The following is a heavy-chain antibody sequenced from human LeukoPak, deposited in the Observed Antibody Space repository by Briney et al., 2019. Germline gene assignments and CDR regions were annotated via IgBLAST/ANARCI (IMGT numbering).Heavy chain of an antibody. CDR1: GFTFSSYE. CDR3: ARVGYSGYEVGYSSSWDFDY. J-gene: IGHJ4*02. V-gene: IGHV3-48*03. CDR2: ISRSGSTI. Sequence: GGSLRLSCTASGFTFSSYEMNWVRQAPGKGLEWVSYISRSGSTIYYADSVKGRFTISRDNAKNSLYLQMNSLRAEDTAFYYCARVGYSGYEVGYSSSWDFDYWGQGTLVTVSS. D-gene: IGHD6-13*01.